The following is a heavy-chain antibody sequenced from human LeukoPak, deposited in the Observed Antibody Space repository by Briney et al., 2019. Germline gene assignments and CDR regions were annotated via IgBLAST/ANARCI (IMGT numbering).Heavy chain of an antibody. J-gene: IGHJ4*02. Sequence: PSETLSLTCAVCGGSFSGYYWSWIRQPPGRGLEWMGEINNSGSTNYNPSLKSRVTISVDTSKNQFSLKLRSVTAADAAVYSCASGGRDCTNGVCYTVSGGAKTPYFDYWGQGTLVTVSS. V-gene: IGHV4-34*01. CDR2: INNSGST. CDR3: ASGGRDCTNGVCYTVSGGAKTPYFDY. D-gene: IGHD2-8*01. CDR1: GGSFSGYY.